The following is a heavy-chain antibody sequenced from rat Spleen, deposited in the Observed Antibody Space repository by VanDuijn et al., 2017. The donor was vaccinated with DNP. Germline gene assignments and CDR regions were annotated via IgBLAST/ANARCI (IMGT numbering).Heavy chain of an antibody. CDR1: GFTFSDYY. D-gene: IGHD1-11*01. CDR3: TTDFERGY. CDR2: ISYDGGHT. Sequence: EVQLVETGGGLVQPGRSLKLSCAASGFTFSDYYMAWVRQAPTKGLEWVAYISYDGGHTDYGDSVKGRFTVSRDNAKSIVYLKMDSLRSEDTATYYCTTDFERGYWGQGVMVTVSS. V-gene: IGHV5-20*01. J-gene: IGHJ2*01.